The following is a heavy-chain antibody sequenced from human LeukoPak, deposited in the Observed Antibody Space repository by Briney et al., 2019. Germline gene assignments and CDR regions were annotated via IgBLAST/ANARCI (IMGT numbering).Heavy chain of an antibody. CDR1: GFTISSNY. V-gene: IGHV3-66*04. CDR3: ARHPGGSSSYYFDY. D-gene: IGHD1-26*01. Sequence: PGGSLRLSCAASGFTISSNYMNWVRQAPGKGLEWVSAIYGGGSPYYVDSVKGRFTISRDNSKNTLYLQMNSLRAEDTAVYYCARHPGGSSSYYFDYWGQGTLVTVSS. J-gene: IGHJ4*02. CDR2: IYGGGSP.